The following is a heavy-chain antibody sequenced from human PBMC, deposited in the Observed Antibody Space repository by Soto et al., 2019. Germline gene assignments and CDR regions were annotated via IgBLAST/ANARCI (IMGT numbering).Heavy chain of an antibody. CDR3: AKEPGYCSGGSCYRYDY. V-gene: IGHV3-30*18. J-gene: IGHJ4*02. CDR1: GFTFSSYG. Sequence: QVQLVESGGGVVQPGRSLRLSCAASGFTFSSYGMHWVRQAPGKGLEWVAVISYDGSNKYYADSVKGRFTISRDNSKNTLYLQMNSLRAEDTAVYYCAKEPGYCSGGSCYRYDYWGQGTLVTVSS. CDR2: ISYDGSNK. D-gene: IGHD2-15*01.